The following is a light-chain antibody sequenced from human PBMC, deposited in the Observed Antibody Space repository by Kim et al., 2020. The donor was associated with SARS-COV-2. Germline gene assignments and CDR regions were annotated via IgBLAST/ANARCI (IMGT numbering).Light chain of an antibody. V-gene: IGKV2-30*01. CDR1: QSLVYSDGKTY. CDR2: KVS. J-gene: IGKJ5*01. CDR3: MQGIHPIT. Sequence: DVVMTQSPLSLPVTLGQPSSISCRSSQSLVYSDGKTYLNWFQQRPGQSPRRLIYKVSNRDSGVPDRFSGSRSGTDFTLKISRVEAEYVGVYYCMQGIHPITFGQGTRLEIK.